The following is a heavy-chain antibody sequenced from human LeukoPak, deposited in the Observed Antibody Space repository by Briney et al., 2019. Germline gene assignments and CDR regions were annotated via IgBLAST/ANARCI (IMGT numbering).Heavy chain of an antibody. J-gene: IGHJ3*02. CDR2: IYHSGST. CDR1: GGSISSSNW. V-gene: IGHV4-4*02. D-gene: IGHD3-22*01. Sequence: SGTLSLTCAVSGGSISSSNWWSWVRQPPGKGLEWIGEIYHSGSTNYNPSLKSRVTISVDKSKNQFSLKLSSVTAADTAVYYCARDHAYYYDSSGYYLSAFDIWGEGIMVTVSS. CDR3: ARDHAYYYDSSGYYLSAFDI.